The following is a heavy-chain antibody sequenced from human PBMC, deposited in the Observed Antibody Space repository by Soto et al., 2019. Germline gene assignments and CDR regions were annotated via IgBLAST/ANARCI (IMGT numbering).Heavy chain of an antibody. Sequence: SETLSLTCTVSSGSISSGGYYWSWIRQHPGKGLEWIGYIYYSGSTYYNPSLKSRGTISVDTSKNQFSLKLSSVTAADTAVYYCARDLYYYDSSGYYPYYYYYGMDVWGQGTTVTVSS. J-gene: IGHJ6*02. V-gene: IGHV4-31*03. CDR2: IYYSGST. CDR1: SGSISSGGYY. D-gene: IGHD3-22*01. CDR3: ARDLYYYDSSGYYPYYYYYGMDV.